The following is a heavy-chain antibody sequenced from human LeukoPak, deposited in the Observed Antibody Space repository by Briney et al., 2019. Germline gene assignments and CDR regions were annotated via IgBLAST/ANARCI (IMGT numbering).Heavy chain of an antibody. J-gene: IGHJ5*02. D-gene: IGHD1-26*01. CDR1: GGSFSGYY. V-gene: IGHV4-34*01. Sequence: SETLSLTCAVYGGSFSGYYWSWIRQPPGKGLEWIGEINHSGSTNYNPSLKSRVTISVDTSKNQFSLKLSSVTAADTAIYYCARLVAPGSLEDWFDPWGQGTLVTVSS. CDR3: ARLVAPGSLEDWFDP. CDR2: INHSGST.